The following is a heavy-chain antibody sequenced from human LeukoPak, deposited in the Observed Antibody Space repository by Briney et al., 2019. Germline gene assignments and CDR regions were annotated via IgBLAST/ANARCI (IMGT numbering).Heavy chain of an antibody. Sequence: GRSLRLSCAASGFTFSSYGMHWVRQAPGKGLEWVAVIWYDGSNKYYADSVKGRFTISRDNSKNTLYLQMNSLRAEDTAVYYCARSMVVAATDLDFDYWGQGTLVTVSS. CDR1: GFTFSSYG. V-gene: IGHV3-33*01. CDR3: ARSMVVAATDLDFDY. D-gene: IGHD2-15*01. J-gene: IGHJ4*02. CDR2: IWYDGSNK.